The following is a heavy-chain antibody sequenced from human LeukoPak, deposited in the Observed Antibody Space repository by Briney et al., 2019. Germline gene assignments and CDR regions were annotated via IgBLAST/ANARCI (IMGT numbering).Heavy chain of an antibody. CDR1: GFTFSSYW. CDR3: ARDGDFYDSSGYYYYYYMDV. D-gene: IGHD3-22*01. J-gene: IGHJ6*03. Sequence: GGSLRLSCAASGFTFSSYWISWVRQAPGKGLEWVANIKQDGSEKYYVDSVKGRFTISRDNAKNSLYLQMNSLRAEDTAVYYCARDGDFYDSSGYYYYYYMDVWGKGTTVTVSS. V-gene: IGHV3-7*01. CDR2: IKQDGSEK.